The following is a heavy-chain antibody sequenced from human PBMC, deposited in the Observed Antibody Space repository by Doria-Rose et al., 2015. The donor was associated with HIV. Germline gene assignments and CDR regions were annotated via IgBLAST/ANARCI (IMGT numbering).Heavy chain of an antibody. CDR1: GVSLSSPGMG. J-gene: IGHJ4*02. CDR3: ARIRSSRWYHKYYFDF. V-gene: IGHV2-26*01. Sequence: VTLKESGPALVKPTKTLTLTCTVSGVSLSSPGMGVSWIRQPPGKALEWLANIFSDDERSYKTSLRSRLTISRGTSKSQVVLTMTDMDPVDTATYYCARIRSSRWYHKYYFDFWGQGTLVIVSA. CDR2: IFSDDER. D-gene: IGHD6-13*01.